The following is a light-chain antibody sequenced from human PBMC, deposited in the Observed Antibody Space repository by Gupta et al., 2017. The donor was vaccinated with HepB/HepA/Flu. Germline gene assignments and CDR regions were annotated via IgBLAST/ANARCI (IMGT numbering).Light chain of an antibody. V-gene: IGKV1-39*01. CDR2: AAS. J-gene: IGKJ4*01. Sequence: DIQMTQSPSSLSASVRDRVTITCRASQNISNYLNWYQQKPGKAPKLLIYAASRVQSGVPSKFSGSASGTDFTLTISRLQPEDFANYYCQQSNSSPITFGRGTKVEIK. CDR1: QNISNY. CDR3: QQSNSSPIT.